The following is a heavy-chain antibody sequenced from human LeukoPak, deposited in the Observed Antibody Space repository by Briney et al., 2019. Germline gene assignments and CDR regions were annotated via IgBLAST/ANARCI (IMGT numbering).Heavy chain of an antibody. CDR2: INPSGGST. CDR3: ARDGYNSLNYFDY. D-gene: IGHD5-24*01. Sequence: ASVKVSCKASGYTFTSYYMHWVRQAPGQGLEWMGIINPSGGSTSYAQKFQGRVTMTTDTSTSTAYMELRSLRSDDTAVYYCARDGYNSLNYFDYWGQGTLVTVSS. V-gene: IGHV1-46*01. CDR1: GYTFTSYY. J-gene: IGHJ4*02.